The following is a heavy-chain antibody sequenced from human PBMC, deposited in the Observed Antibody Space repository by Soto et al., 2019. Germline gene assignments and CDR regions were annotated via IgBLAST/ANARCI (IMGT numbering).Heavy chain of an antibody. V-gene: IGHV1-3*01. CDR2: INAGNGNT. CDR1: GYTFISYA. D-gene: IGHD1-26*01. J-gene: IGHJ4*02. CDR3: AREPEWELVFDY. Sequence: QVQLVQSGAEVKKPGASVKVSCKASGYTFISYAMHWVRQAPGQRLEWMGWINAGNGNTKYSQKFQDRVTITRDTSASTAYMELSSLRSEDTAVYYCAREPEWELVFDYWGQGTLVTVSS.